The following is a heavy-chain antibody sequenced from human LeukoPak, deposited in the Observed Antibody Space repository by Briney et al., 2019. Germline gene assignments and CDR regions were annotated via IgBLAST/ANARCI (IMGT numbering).Heavy chain of an antibody. CDR1: GFTFSGYS. CDR2: ISSSSSYI. D-gene: IGHD3-22*01. J-gene: IGHJ4*02. CDR3: ASFGYYDSSGYYWEGGDY. V-gene: IGHV3-21*01. Sequence: GGSLRLSCAASGFTFSGYSMNWVRQAPGKGLEWVSSISSSSSYIYYADSVKGRFTISRDNAKNSLYLQMNSLRAEDTAVYYCASFGYYDSSGYYWEGGDYWGQGTLVTVSS.